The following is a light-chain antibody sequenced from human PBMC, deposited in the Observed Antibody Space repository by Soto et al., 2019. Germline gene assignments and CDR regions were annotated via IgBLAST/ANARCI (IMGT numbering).Light chain of an antibody. V-gene: IGLV2-14*01. CDR2: DVS. CDR1: SSDVGGYNY. CDR3: SSYTSSSTLV. J-gene: IGLJ2*01. Sequence: QSALTQPASVSGSPGQSITISCTGTSSDVGGYNYVSWYQQHPGKAPKLMIYDVSNRPSGVSNRFSGYKSGNTASLTISGLQAEDEADYYCSSYTSSSTLVFGGGTQLTV.